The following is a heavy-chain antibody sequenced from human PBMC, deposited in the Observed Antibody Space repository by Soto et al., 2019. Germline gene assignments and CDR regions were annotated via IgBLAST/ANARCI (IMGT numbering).Heavy chain of an antibody. Sequence: EVQLLESGGGLVQPGGSLRLSCAASGFTFSTYAMSWVRQAPGKGLEWVSAISGTGGSTYYADSVKGRFTISRDNSKNTLYLQMNSLRAEDTAVYYCAKSWDTTSSSSSHWGQGTLVTVSS. CDR3: AKSWDTTSSSSSH. CDR1: GFTFSTYA. CDR2: ISGTGGST. V-gene: IGHV3-23*01. J-gene: IGHJ4*02. D-gene: IGHD6-6*01.